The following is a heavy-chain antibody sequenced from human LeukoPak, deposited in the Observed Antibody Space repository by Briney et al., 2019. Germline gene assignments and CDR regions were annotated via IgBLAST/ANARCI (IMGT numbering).Heavy chain of an antibody. V-gene: IGHV1-2*02. CDR1: GYTFTGYY. Sequence: GASVKVSCKASGYTFTGYYMHWVRQAPGQGLEWMGWINPNSGGTNYAQKFQGRVTMTRDTSISTAYMELSRLRSDDTAVYYCARGEVGYCSSTSCDYYYYMDVWGKGTTVTVSS. CDR3: ARGEVGYCSSTSCDYYYYMDV. D-gene: IGHD2-2*01. J-gene: IGHJ6*03. CDR2: INPNSGGT.